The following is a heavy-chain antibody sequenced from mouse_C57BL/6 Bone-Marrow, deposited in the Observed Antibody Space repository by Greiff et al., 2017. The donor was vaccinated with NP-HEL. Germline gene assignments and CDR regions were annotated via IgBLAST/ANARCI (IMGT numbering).Heavy chain of an antibody. Sequence: QVQLQQSGAELVKPGASVKISCKASGYAFSSYWMNWVKQRPGKGLEWIGQIYPGDGDTNYNGKFKGKATLTADKSSSTAYMQLSSLDSEDSAVYISARKDTVIDYWYFDVWGTGTTVTVSS. CDR2: IYPGDGDT. V-gene: IGHV1-80*01. CDR1: GYAFSSYW. D-gene: IGHD1-1*01. CDR3: ARKDTVIDYWYFDV. J-gene: IGHJ1*03.